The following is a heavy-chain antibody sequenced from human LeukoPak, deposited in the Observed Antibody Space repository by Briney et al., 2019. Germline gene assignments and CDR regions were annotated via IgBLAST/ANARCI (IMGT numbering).Heavy chain of an antibody. J-gene: IGHJ4*02. Sequence: ETLSLTCTVSGGSISSGDYYWSWVRQPPGKGLEWVANIKQDGSEKYYVDSVKGRFTISRDNAKNSLYLQMNSLRAEDTAVYYCARSPSWYDYWGQGTLVTVSS. CDR3: ARSPSWYDY. CDR1: GGSISSGDYY. CDR2: IKQDGSEK. V-gene: IGHV3-7*01. D-gene: IGHD6-13*01.